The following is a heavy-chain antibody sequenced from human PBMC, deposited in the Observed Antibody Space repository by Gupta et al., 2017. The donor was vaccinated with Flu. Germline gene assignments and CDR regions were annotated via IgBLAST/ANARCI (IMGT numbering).Heavy chain of an antibody. D-gene: IGHD5-12*01. J-gene: IGHJ4*02. Sequence: QVQLQESGPGLVKPSLTLSITCTVSGGSISSGGYYWIWIRQHPGKGLEWIGYIYYSGRTYYNPSLKSRVTISVDPSKNQFSLKLSSVTAADTAVYYCARGYSGYDKKLAPFDYWGQGTLVTVAS. CDR1: GGSISSGGYY. CDR3: ARGYSGYDKKLAPFDY. V-gene: IGHV4-31*03. CDR2: IYYSGRT.